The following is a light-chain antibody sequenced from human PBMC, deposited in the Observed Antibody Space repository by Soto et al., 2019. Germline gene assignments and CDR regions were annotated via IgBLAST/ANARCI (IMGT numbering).Light chain of an antibody. Sequence: ETPITQFPATLCAPPRERATLSCRASQSVGTKLAWYQQTRGQAPRLLIYGASNRAADVPARFSGGGSATEFTLTISSLQSEDFAEYHCQQYNNWPQTFGQGTKVDIK. CDR2: GAS. CDR1: QSVGTK. V-gene: IGKV3-15*01. CDR3: QQYNNWPQT. J-gene: IGKJ1*01.